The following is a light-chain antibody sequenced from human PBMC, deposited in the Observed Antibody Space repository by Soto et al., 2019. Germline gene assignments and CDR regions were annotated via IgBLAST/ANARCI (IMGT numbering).Light chain of an antibody. CDR1: SSDVGGYNC. J-gene: IGLJ7*01. Sequence: QSALTQPRSVSGSPGQSVTISCIGTSSDVGGYNCVSWFQKYPGEAPKLIIYDVNKRPSGVPDRFSGSKSGNTASLTISGLRADDEADYYCCSYVGSGIFVVFGEGTQLTVL. CDR3: CSYVGSGIFVV. CDR2: DVN. V-gene: IGLV2-11*01.